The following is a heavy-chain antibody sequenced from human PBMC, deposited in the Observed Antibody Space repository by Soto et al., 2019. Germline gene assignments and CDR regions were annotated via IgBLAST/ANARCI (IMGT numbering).Heavy chain of an antibody. CDR3: ARERVGATLTYYYYYGMDV. CDR1: GFTFSSYG. D-gene: IGHD1-26*01. CDR2: IWYDGSNK. Sequence: QVQLVESGGGVVQPGRSLRLSCAASGFTFSSYGMHWVRQAPGKGLEWVAVIWYDGSNKYYADSVKGRFTISRDNSKNTLYLQMNSLRSEDTAVYYCARERVGATLTYYYYYGMDVWGQGTTVTVSS. J-gene: IGHJ6*02. V-gene: IGHV3-33*01.